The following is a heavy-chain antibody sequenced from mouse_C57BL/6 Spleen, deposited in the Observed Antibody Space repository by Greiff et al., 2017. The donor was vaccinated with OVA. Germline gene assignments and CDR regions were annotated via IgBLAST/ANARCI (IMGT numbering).Heavy chain of an antibody. D-gene: IGHD2-1*01. CDR3: ARFYYGNLWYFDV. CDR2: IDPADSYT. V-gene: IGHV1-59*01. Sequence: QVQLQQPGAELVRPGTSVKLSCKASGYTFTSYWMHWVKQRPGQGLEWIGVIDPADSYTNYNQKFKGKATLTVDTSSSTAYMQLSSLTSYDSAVNYCARFYYGNLWYFDVWGKGTTVTVSS. CDR1: GYTFTSYW. J-gene: IGHJ1*03.